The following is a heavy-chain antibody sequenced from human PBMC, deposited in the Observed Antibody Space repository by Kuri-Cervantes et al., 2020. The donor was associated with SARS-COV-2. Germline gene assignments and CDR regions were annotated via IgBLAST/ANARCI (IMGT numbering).Heavy chain of an antibody. D-gene: IGHD2-15*01. CDR1: GFTVSSNY. V-gene: IGHV3-66*01. Sequence: GGSLRLSCAASGFTVSSNYMSWVRQAPGKGLEWVSVTYSGGSTYYADSVKGRFTISRDNSKNTLYLQMNSLRAEDTAVYYCAKAALGYCSGGSCYNNWFDPWGQGTLVTVSS. J-gene: IGHJ5*02. CDR3: AKAALGYCSGGSCYNNWFDP. CDR2: TYSGGST.